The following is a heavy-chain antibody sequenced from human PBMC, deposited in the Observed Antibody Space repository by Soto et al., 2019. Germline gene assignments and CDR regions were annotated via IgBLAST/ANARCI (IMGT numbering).Heavy chain of an antibody. CDR1: GGTFNNYA. CDR3: TRCGIRYHSIGFYLGIDGMDV. D-gene: IGHD3-22*01. V-gene: IGHV1-69*12. Sequence: QVQLVQSGAEVKKPESSVRVSCKASGGTFNNYAITWVRQAPGQGLEWMGGTIPMFGTTNYAEKFQGRVMITAYESTNTAYMELSSLRSEDTAVYYCTRCGIRYHSIGFYLGIDGMDVWGQGTTVIVSS. CDR2: TIPMFGTT. J-gene: IGHJ6*02.